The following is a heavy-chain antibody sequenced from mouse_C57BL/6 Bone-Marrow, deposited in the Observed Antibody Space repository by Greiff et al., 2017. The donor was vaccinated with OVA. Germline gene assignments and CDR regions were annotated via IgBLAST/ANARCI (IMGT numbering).Heavy chain of an antibody. CDR2: IRDKANGYTT. CDR3: ERTTGFAY. Sequence: EVKLMESGGGLVLPGGSLSLSCAASGFTFTDYYMSWVRQPPGQALEWLGFIRDKANGYTTEYSSSVKGQFTISRDNSQSILSLQMNALRAEDSATYYCERTTGFAYWGQGTMVTVSA. V-gene: IGHV7-3*01. J-gene: IGHJ3*01. D-gene: IGHD4-1*02. CDR1: GFTFTDYY.